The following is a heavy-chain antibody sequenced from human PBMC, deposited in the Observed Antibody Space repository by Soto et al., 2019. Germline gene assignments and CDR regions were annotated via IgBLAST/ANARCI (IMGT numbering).Heavy chain of an antibody. Sequence: QVQLVESGGGVVQPGRSLRLSCAASGFTFSSYGMHWVRQAPGKGLEWVAVISYDGSNKYYADSVKCRFTVSRDKSKNTLYLQVNSLRAEVTAVYYCPKDKVPVVVTAPLDYWGQGTLVTVSS. CDR3: PKDKVPVVVTAPLDY. V-gene: IGHV3-30*18. J-gene: IGHJ4*02. CDR2: ISYDGSNK. CDR1: GFTFSSYG. D-gene: IGHD2-21*02.